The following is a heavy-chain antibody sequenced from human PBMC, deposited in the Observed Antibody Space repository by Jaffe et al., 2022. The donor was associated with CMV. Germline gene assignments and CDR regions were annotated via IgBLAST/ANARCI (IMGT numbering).Heavy chain of an antibody. D-gene: IGHD3-22*01. CDR1: GYTFTGYY. V-gene: IGHV1-2*02. Sequence: QVQLVQSGAEVKKPGASVKVSCKASGYTFTGYYMHWVRQAPGQGLEWMGWINPNSGGTNYAQKFQGRVTMTRDTSISTAYMELSRLRSDDTAVYYCARVNYYDSSGYQYWYFDLWGRGTLVTVSS. J-gene: IGHJ2*01. CDR2: INPNSGGT. CDR3: ARVNYYDSSGYQYWYFDL.